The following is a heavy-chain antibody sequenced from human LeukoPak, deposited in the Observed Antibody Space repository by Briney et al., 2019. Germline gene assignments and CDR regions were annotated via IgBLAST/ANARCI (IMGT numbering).Heavy chain of an antibody. Sequence: ASVKVSCKASGYTFTGYYMHWVRQAPGQGLEWMGWINPNSGGTNYAQKFQGRVTMTRDTSISTAYMELSRLRSDDTAVYYCARGLRIAARLLGRFDPWGQGTLVTVSS. CDR3: ARGLRIAARLLGRFDP. CDR2: INPNSGGT. D-gene: IGHD6-6*01. V-gene: IGHV1-2*02. CDR1: GYTFTGYY. J-gene: IGHJ5*02.